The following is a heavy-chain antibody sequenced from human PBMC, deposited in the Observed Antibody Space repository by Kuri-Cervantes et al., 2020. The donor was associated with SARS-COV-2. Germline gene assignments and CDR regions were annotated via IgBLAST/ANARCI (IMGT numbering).Heavy chain of an antibody. J-gene: IGHJ4*02. CDR2: INPSGGST. CDR1: GYTFTSYY. D-gene: IGHD2-21*01. V-gene: IGHV1-46*01. Sequence: ASVKVSCKASGYTFTSYYMHWVRQAPGQGLEWMGIINPSGGSTSYAQKFQGRVTMTRDTSTSTVYMELSSLTPEDTAIYYCYCAPKEGFDSWGQGTLVTVSS. CDR3: YCAPKEGFDS.